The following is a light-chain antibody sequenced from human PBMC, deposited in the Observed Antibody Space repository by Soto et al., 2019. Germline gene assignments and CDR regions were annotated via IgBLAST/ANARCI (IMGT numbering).Light chain of an antibody. CDR2: GVS. J-gene: IGKJ4*01. CDR3: QQYFTSPLT. V-gene: IGKV3-20*01. CDR1: QSVSSNY. Sequence: EVVLTQSPGTLSLSPGERATLPCRAIQSVSSNYLAWYQQKPGQAPRLLIYGVSTRATGIPDRFSGSGSGTGFSLTISRLEPEDFAMYYCQQYFTSPLTFGGGTRWISN.